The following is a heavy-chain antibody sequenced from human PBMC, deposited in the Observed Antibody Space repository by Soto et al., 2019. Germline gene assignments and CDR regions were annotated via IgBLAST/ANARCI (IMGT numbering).Heavy chain of an antibody. D-gene: IGHD3-22*01. J-gene: IGHJ4*02. CDR2: IYWDDDK. CDR1: GFSLSTSGVG. V-gene: IGHV2-5*02. Sequence: QITLKESGPTLVKPTQTLTLTCTFSGFSLSTSGVGVGWIRQPPGKALEWLALIYWDDDKRYSPSLKSRLTIHKDPSKNQVVLTMTNMDPVDTATYYCARYGDYYDSSGLDYWGQGTLVTVSS. CDR3: ARYGDYYDSSGLDY.